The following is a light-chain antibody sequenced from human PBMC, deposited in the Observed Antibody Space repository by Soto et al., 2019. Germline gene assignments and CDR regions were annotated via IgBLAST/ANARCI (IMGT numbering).Light chain of an antibody. CDR2: VAS. Sequence: DIQTTQSPSSLSASVGDRVTITCRASESISRYLNWYQQKPGKAPNLLIYVASSLQSEVPSRFSVSRSGTDFTLTITSLQPEDVATYYCQQSYGTTITFGQGTQLESK. CDR1: ESISRY. J-gene: IGKJ5*01. CDR3: QQSYGTTIT. V-gene: IGKV1-39*01.